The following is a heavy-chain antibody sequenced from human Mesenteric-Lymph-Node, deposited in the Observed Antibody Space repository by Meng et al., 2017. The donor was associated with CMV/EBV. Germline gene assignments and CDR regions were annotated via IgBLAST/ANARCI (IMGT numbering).Heavy chain of an antibody. CDR2: MNPDSGNR. CDR3: ASFWYGSGSARYYGVDV. V-gene: IGHV1-8*01. D-gene: IGHD3-10*01. J-gene: IGHJ6*02. CDR1: GYTFSSFD. Sequence: ASAKVSCKASGYTFSSFDINWVRQATGQGLEWMGFMNPDSGNRGYAQKFQGRVTMTGDTSISAAYMELSSLTSEDTAVYYCASFWYGSGSARYYGVDVWGQGTTVTVSS.